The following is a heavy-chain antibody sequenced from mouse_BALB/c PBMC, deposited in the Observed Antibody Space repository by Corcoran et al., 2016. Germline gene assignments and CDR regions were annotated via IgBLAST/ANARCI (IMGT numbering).Heavy chain of an antibody. D-gene: IGHD2-4*01. CDR2: INTYTGEP. J-gene: IGHJ3*01. CDR1: GYTFTNYG. V-gene: IGHV9-3-1*01. CDR3: ARGGMITTFAY. Sequence: QIQLVQSGPELKKPGETVKISCKASGYTFTNYGMNWVKQAPGKGLKWMGWINTYTGEPTYADDFKGRFAFSLETSASTAYLQINNLKNEDTATYFCARGGMITTFAYWGQGTLVTVSA.